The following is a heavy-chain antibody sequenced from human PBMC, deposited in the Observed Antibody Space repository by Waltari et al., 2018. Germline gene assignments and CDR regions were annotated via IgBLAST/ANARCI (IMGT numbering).Heavy chain of an antibody. Sequence: EVQLLESGGGLVQPGGSLRLSCAASGLTFSTHAMAWVRQAPGKGLAWVSAISGRYTVPYYAESGKGRFTISRDKSKDMLYLQMNSLRVEDTAVYYCAKEQWSPRDYCGMDVWGQGTTVTVSS. D-gene: IGHD6-19*01. J-gene: IGHJ6*02. CDR3: AKEQWSPRDYCGMDV. V-gene: IGHV3-23*01. CDR1: GLTFSTHA. CDR2: ISGRYTVP.